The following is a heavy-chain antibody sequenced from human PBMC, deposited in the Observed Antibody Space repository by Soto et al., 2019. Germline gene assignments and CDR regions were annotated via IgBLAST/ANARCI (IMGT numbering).Heavy chain of an antibody. V-gene: IGHV3-74*01. CDR2: INSDGSST. J-gene: IGHJ6*02. D-gene: IGHD3-3*01. CDR1: GFTFSSYW. CDR3: ARVRAYDFWSGYSWGYYYYGMDV. Sequence: GGSLRLSCAASGFTFSSYWMHWVRQAPGKGLLCVSRINSDGSSTSYADSVKGRFTISRDNAKNTLYLQMNSLRAEDTAVYYCARVRAYDFWSGYSWGYYYYGMDVWGQGTTVTVYS.